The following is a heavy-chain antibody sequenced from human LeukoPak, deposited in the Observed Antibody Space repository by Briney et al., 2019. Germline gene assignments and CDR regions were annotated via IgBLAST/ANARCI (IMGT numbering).Heavy chain of an antibody. D-gene: IGHD5-24*01. CDR2: ISSSGGST. Sequence: GGSLRLSCSASGFTFSSYAIHWVRQVPGKGLEYVSAISSSGGSTYYADPVKGRFTISRDNSKSTVSLHMSSLRVDDTAVYYCVKEPEGMALWGQGTTVTVSS. CDR3: VKEPEGMAL. V-gene: IGHV3-64D*06. CDR1: GFTFSSYA. J-gene: IGHJ6*02.